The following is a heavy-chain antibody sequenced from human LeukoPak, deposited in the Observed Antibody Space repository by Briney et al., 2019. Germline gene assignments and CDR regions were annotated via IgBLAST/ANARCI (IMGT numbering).Heavy chain of an antibody. CDR3: AREAATNFDY. J-gene: IGHJ4*02. CDR2: IIPVLGIA. V-gene: IGHV1-69*04. Sequence: GASVKVSCKASGGTFSSYAISWVRQAPGQGLEWMGRIIPVLGIANYAQKFQGRVTITADKSTSTAYMELSSLRSEDTAVYCCAREAATNFDYWGQGTLVTVSS. D-gene: IGHD6-25*01. CDR1: GGTFSSYA.